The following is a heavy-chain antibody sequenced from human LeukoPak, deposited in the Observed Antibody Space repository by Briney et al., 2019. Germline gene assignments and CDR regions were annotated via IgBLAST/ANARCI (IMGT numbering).Heavy chain of an antibody. J-gene: IGHJ3*02. Sequence: ASVKVSCTASGYTFTSYYMRWVRQAPGQGLEWMGIINPSGGSTNYAQKFQGRVTMTRDTSTSTVHMELSSLRSEDTAMYYCARDTDSSGWSGAFDIWGQGTMVTVSS. D-gene: IGHD6-19*01. CDR3: ARDTDSSGWSGAFDI. V-gene: IGHV1-46*01. CDR2: INPSGGST. CDR1: GYTFTSYY.